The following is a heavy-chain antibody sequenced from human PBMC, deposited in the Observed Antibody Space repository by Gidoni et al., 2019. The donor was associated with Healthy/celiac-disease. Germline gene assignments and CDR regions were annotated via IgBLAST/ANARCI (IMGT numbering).Heavy chain of an antibody. CDR3: ARDTYYDFWSANGPGGFDY. CDR2: ISSSGSTI. Sequence: EVQLVESGGGLVQPGGSLRLSCAASGFTFSSYEMNWVRQAPGKGLEWVSYISSSGSTIYYADSVKGRFTISRDNAKNSLYLQMNSLRAEDTAVYYCARDTYYDFWSANGPGGFDYWGQGTLVTVSS. D-gene: IGHD3-3*01. J-gene: IGHJ4*02. CDR1: GFTFSSYE. V-gene: IGHV3-48*03.